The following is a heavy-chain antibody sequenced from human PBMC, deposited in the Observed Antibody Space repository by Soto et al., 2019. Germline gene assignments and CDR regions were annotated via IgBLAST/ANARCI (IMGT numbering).Heavy chain of an antibody. D-gene: IGHD6-13*01. Sequence: GGSLRLSCAASGFTFSSYWMSWVRQAPGKGLEWVANIKQDGSEKYYVDSVKGRFTISRDNAKNSLYLQMNSLRAEDTAVYYCARDEGGYIAAAGTHDYWGQGTLVTVSS. CDR1: GFTFSSYW. V-gene: IGHV3-7*05. CDR3: ARDEGGYIAAAGTHDY. CDR2: IKQDGSEK. J-gene: IGHJ4*02.